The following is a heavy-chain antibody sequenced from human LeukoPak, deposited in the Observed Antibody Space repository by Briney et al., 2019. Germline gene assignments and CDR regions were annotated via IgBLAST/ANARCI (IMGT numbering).Heavy chain of an antibody. CDR1: GFTFTSYA. J-gene: IGHJ4*02. CDR2: ISGSGGTT. D-gene: IGHD1-7*01. V-gene: IGHV3-23*01. CDR3: AKGWNCRPEY. Sequence: GGSLRLSCAASGFTFTSYAMSWVRQGPGKGLEWVSGISGSGGTTYYADSVKGRFTISRDNSKNTLYLQINSLRGEDTAVYYCAKGWNCRPEYWGQGTLVTVSS.